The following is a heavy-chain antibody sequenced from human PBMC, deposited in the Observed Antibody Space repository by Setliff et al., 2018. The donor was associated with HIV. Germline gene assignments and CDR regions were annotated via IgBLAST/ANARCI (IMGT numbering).Heavy chain of an antibody. CDR2: IHTSGRT. Sequence: SETLSLTCAVSSESIVSYYWNWIRQPPGRGLEWIGYIHTSGRTKYNPSLKSRLTILVDTSKKQFSLRLTSVTAADTAVYYCSRAAYDAVDWLDLWGQGTRVTVSS. J-gene: IGHJ5*02. CDR1: SESIVSYY. CDR3: SRAAYDAVDWLDL. D-gene: IGHD1-1*01. V-gene: IGHV4-4*08.